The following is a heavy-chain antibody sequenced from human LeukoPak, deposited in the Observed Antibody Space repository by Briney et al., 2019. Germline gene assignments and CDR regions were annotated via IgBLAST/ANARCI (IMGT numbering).Heavy chain of an antibody. J-gene: IGHJ3*02. CDR3: ARAYSSTYYDFWSGYGPQAFDI. D-gene: IGHD3-3*01. V-gene: IGHV1-2*02. CDR1: GYTFTGYY. Sequence: ASVKVSRKASGYTFTGYYMHWVRQAPGQGLEWMGWINPNGGGTNYAQKFQGRVTMTRDTSISTAYMELSRLRSDDTAVYYCARAYSSTYYDFWSGYGPQAFDIWGQGTMVTVSS. CDR2: INPNGGGT.